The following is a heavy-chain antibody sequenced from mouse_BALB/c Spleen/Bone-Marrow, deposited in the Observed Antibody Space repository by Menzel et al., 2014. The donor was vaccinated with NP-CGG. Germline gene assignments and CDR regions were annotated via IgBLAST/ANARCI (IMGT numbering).Heavy chain of an antibody. D-gene: IGHD2-1*01. V-gene: IGHV1-7*01. CDR2: INPSTGDT. CDR3: ARGNYEAMDS. J-gene: IGHJ4*01. CDR1: GYTFTRYW. Sequence: VHLVESGAELAKPGASVKMSYKASGYTFTRYWMHWVKQRPGQGLEWIGYINPSTGDTEYNQKFKDKATLTADMSSSTAYMQLSSLTSEDSAVYYCARGNYEAMDSWGQGTSVTVSS.